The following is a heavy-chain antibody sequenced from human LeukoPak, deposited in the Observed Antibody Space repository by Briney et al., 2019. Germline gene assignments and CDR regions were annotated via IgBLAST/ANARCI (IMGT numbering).Heavy chain of an antibody. V-gene: IGHV1-8*01. CDR3: VRDGEGAAISVNYWFDP. J-gene: IGHJ5*02. CDR1: GFTFTSYD. D-gene: IGHD2-2*02. Sequence: ASVKVSCKASGFTFTSYDINWVRQASGQGLEWMGWMNPNNGNTGYAQKFQGRVTMTRDTSINTAYMELRGLRSEDTAVYYCVRDGEGAAISVNYWFDPWGRGTLVTVSS. CDR2: MNPNNGNT.